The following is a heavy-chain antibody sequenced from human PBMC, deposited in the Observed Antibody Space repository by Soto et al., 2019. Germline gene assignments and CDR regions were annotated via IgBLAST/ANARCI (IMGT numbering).Heavy chain of an antibody. Sequence: GGSLRLSCAASGFTFSSYAMSWVRQAPGKGLEWVSAISGSGGSTYYADSVKGRFTISRDNSKNMLYLQMNSLRAEDTAVYYCAKKKITGTASGMDVWGQGTTVTVSS. J-gene: IGHJ6*02. V-gene: IGHV3-23*01. CDR3: AKKKITGTASGMDV. CDR1: GFTFSSYA. CDR2: ISGSGGST. D-gene: IGHD1-7*01.